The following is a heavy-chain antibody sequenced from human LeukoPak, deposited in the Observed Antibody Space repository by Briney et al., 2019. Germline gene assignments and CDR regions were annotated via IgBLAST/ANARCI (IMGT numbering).Heavy chain of an antibody. D-gene: IGHD6-19*01. CDR3: AKEREGYSSGPADY. V-gene: IGHV3-30*02. Sequence: GGSLRLSCAASGFTFSSYGMHWVRQAPGKGLEWVAFIRYDGSNKYYADSVKGRFTISRDNSKNTLYLQMNSLRAEDTAVYYCAKEREGYSSGPADYWGQGTLVTVSS. CDR2: IRYDGSNK. J-gene: IGHJ4*02. CDR1: GFTFSSYG.